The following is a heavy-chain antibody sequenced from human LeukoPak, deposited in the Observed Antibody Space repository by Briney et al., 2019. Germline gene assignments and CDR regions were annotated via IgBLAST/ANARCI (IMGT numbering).Heavy chain of an antibody. Sequence: GGSLRLSCAASGFTFSSYGMHWVRQAPGKGLEWVAVISYDGSNKYYADSVKGRFTISRDNSKNTLYLQMNSLRAEDTAVYYCAADGVRGVITPRFDYWGQGTLVTVSS. J-gene: IGHJ4*02. CDR1: GFTFSSYG. CDR2: ISYDGSNK. CDR3: AADGVRGVITPRFDY. V-gene: IGHV3-30*03. D-gene: IGHD3-10*01.